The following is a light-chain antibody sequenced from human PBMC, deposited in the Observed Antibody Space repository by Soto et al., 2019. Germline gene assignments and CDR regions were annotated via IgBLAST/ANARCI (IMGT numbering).Light chain of an antibody. CDR2: GAS. CDR1: QSLSSSY. Sequence: EIVLTQSPDTLSLSPGERATLSCRVSQSLSSSYFAWYQQKPGQAPRLLIYGASSRATDIPDRFSGSGSGTDFTLTISRLEPEDFAVYYCQQHDKSAWMFGQGTKVEI. CDR3: QQHDKSAWM. V-gene: IGKV3-20*01. J-gene: IGKJ1*01.